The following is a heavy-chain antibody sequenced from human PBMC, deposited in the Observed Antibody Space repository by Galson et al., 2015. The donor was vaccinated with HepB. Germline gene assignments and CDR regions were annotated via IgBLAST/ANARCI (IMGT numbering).Heavy chain of an antibody. Sequence: SLRLSCAASGFTFSKAWMTWIRQAPGKGLQWVRRIKSKADGATTEYAASVKDRFTISRDDSKNKFYLQMNSLKSEDTAVYYCATASVTYFDYWGLGTRVIVSS. CDR2: IKSKADGATT. J-gene: IGHJ4*02. D-gene: IGHD2-21*02. CDR1: GFTFSKAW. CDR3: ATASVTYFDY. V-gene: IGHV3-15*01.